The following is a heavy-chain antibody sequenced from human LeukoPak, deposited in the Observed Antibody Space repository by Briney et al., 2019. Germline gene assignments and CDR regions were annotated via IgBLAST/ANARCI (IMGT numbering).Heavy chain of an antibody. CDR2: IYYSGST. CDR3: ARLIRGLVAGGMVYYFDY. CDR1: GGSISSYY. Sequence: SETLSLTCTVSGGSISSYYWSWIRQPPGKGLEWIGYIYYSGSTNYNPSLKSRVTISVDTSKNQFSLKLSSVTAADTAVYYCARLIRGLVAGGMVYYFDYWGQGTLVTVSS. V-gene: IGHV4-59*01. D-gene: IGHD2-15*01. J-gene: IGHJ4*02.